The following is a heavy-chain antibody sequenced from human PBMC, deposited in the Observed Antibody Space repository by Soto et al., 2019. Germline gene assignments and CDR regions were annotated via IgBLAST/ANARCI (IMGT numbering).Heavy chain of an antibody. V-gene: IGHV4-31*03. CDR1: GGCITSGGYY. D-gene: IGHD3-10*01. CDR2: IYDSGST. J-gene: IGHJ4*02. Sequence: SETMSLTCTVSGGCITSGGYYWSWIRQHPGKGLEWLGYIYDSGSTFYNPSLKSRITLSVDTSKNQFSLKLSSVTVADTAVYFCARKQAGYFYGIDYWGQGTLVTVSS. CDR3: ARKQAGYFYGIDY.